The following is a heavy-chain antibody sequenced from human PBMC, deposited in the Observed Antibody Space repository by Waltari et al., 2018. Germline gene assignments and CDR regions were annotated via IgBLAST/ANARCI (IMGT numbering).Heavy chain of an antibody. J-gene: IGHJ4*02. D-gene: IGHD6-13*01. CDR1: GGSFSGYY. CDR2: IKHRRST. CDR3: ARGWHSSSKY. V-gene: IGHV4-34*01. Sequence: QVQLQQWGAGLLKPSETLSLTCAVYGGSFSGYYWSWIRQPPGKGLAWIGEIKHRRSTNYNPALKSRVTRSVDTSKNQFSLKLSSVTAADTAVYYCARGWHSSSKYWGQGTLVTVSS.